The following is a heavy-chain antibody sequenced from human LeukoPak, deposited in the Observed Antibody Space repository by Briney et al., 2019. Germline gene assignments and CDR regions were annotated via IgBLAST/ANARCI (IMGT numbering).Heavy chain of an antibody. Sequence: SLXLSCAASGFTFSSYAMHWVRQAPGKGLEWVAVISYDGSNKYYADSVKGRFTISRDNSKNTLYLQMNGLRAEDTAVYYCAKDGYSSSWYWFDPWGQGTLVTVSS. CDR3: AKDGYSSSWYWFDP. V-gene: IGHV3-30-3*01. J-gene: IGHJ5*02. CDR1: GFTFSSYA. D-gene: IGHD6-13*01. CDR2: ISYDGSNK.